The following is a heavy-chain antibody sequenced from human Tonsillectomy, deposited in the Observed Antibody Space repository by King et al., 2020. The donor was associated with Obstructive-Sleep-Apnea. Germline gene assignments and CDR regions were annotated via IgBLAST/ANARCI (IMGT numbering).Heavy chain of an antibody. CDR3: VKYYYDSSHWYFDL. D-gene: IGHD3-22*01. J-gene: IGHJ2*01. CDR2: INTNTGDP. V-gene: IGHV7-4-1*02. CDR1: GYTFTSYA. Sequence: QLVQSGSELKKPGASVKVSCKASGYTFTSYAMNWVRQSPGQGLEWLGWINTNTGDPQYAQGFTGRCVFSLDTSVSTAYLQMSSLKAEDTAVYYCVKYYYDSSHWYFDLWGRGTLVTVSS.